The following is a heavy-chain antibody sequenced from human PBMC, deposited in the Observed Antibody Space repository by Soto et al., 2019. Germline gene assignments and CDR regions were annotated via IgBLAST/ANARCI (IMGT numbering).Heavy chain of an antibody. V-gene: IGHV4-31*03. J-gene: IGHJ1*01. CDR2: IYYSGST. Sequence: PLETLSLTCTVSDGSISSGGYYWSWIRQHPGKGLEWIGYIYYSGSTYYNPSLKSRVTISVDTSKNQFSLKLSSVTAADTAVYYCARHCSGGSCYGSFQHWGQGTLVTVSS. D-gene: IGHD2-15*01. CDR3: ARHCSGGSCYGSFQH. CDR1: DGSISSGGYY.